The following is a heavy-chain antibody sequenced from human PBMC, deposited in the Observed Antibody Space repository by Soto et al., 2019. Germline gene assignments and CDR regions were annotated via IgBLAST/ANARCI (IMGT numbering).Heavy chain of an antibody. J-gene: IGHJ4*02. V-gene: IGHV4-39*07. CDR3: AGVELGVVTAND. D-gene: IGHD2-21*02. Sequence: PSETLSLTCTVSGGSISSSSYYWGWIRQPPGKGLEWIGSIYYSGSTYYNPSLKSRVTISVDTSKNQFSLKLSSVTAADTAVFYWAGVELGVVTANDWGQGPRVTLSS. CDR2: IYYSGST. CDR1: GGSISSSSYY.